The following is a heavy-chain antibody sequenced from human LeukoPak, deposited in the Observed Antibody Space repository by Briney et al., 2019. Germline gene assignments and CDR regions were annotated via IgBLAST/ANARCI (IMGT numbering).Heavy chain of an antibody. D-gene: IGHD3-10*01. Sequence: GGSLRLSCAASGFTFSSYSMNWVRQAPGKGLEWVSSISSSSSYIYYADSVKGRFTISRDDAKNSLYLQMNSLRAEDTAVYYCARPLFGRGWFGEFDYWGQGTLVTVSS. CDR3: ARPLFGRGWFGEFDY. J-gene: IGHJ4*02. CDR1: GFTFSSYS. V-gene: IGHV3-21*01. CDR2: ISSSSSYI.